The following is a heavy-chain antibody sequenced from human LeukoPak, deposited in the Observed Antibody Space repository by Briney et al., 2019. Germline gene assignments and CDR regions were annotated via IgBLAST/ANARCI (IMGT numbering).Heavy chain of an antibody. CDR2: IYYSGST. CDR1: GGSISSGDYY. Sequence: SQTLSITCTVSGGSISSGDYYWSWIRQPPGKGLEWIGYIYYSGSTYYNPSLKSRVTISVDTSKNQFSLKLSSVTAADTAVYYCARDATPFYYGSGSVADDDAFDIWGQGTMVTVSS. CDR3: ARDATPFYYGSGSVADDDAFDI. V-gene: IGHV4-30-4*01. D-gene: IGHD3-10*01. J-gene: IGHJ3*02.